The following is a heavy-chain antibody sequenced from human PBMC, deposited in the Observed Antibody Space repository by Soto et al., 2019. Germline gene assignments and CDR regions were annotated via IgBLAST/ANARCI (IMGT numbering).Heavy chain of an antibody. J-gene: IGHJ4*02. CDR2: ISYDGSNK. D-gene: IGHD6-19*01. Sequence: QVQLVESGGGVVQPGRSLRLSCAASGFTFSSYAMHWVRQAPDKGLEWVAVISYDGSNKYYADSVKGRFTISRDNSKNTLYLQMNSLRAEDTAVYYCARERAVAGLSLDYWGQGTLVTVSS. V-gene: IGHV3-30-3*01. CDR1: GFTFSSYA. CDR3: ARERAVAGLSLDY.